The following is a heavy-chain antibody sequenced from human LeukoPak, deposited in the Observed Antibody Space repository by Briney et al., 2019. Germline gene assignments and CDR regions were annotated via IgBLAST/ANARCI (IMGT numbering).Heavy chain of an antibody. CDR1: GGNLGTYW. CDR3: GVLTLNPG. Sequence: PGGSLRLSCAASGGNLGTYWMHWVRQAPGKGLVWVSRISYDGSNANYADFVKGRFTISRDNAKNTLYLQMNSLRAEDTAVYYCGVLTLNPGWGQGTLVSVSS. J-gene: IGHJ4*02. CDR2: ISYDGSNA. D-gene: IGHD2-8*01. V-gene: IGHV3-74*01.